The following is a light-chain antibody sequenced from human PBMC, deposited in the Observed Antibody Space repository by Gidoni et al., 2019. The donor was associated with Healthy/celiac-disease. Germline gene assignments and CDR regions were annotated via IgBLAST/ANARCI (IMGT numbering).Light chain of an antibody. V-gene: IGLV3-1*01. CDR2: QDS. Sequence: SYELTQPPSVSVSPGQTASITCYGDKLGDKYACWYQQKPGQSPVLVIYQDSKRPSGIPERFSGSNSGNTANLTISGTQAMDEADYYCKAWDSSVVFGGGTKLTVL. CDR3: KAWDSSVV. CDR1: KLGDKY. J-gene: IGLJ2*01.